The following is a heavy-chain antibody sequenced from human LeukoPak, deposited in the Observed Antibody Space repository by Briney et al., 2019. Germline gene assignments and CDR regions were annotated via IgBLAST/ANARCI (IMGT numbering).Heavy chain of an antibody. CDR1: GGSISSYY. CDR3: ARARIAAARFDP. V-gene: IGHV4-59*01. J-gene: IGHJ5*02. CDR2: IYYSGST. D-gene: IGHD6-13*01. Sequence: PSETLSLTCTVSGGSISSYYWSWIRQPPGKGLEWIGYIYYSGSTNYNPSLKSRVTISVDTSKNQFSLKLSSVTAADTAVYYCARARIAAARFDPWGQGTLVTVSS.